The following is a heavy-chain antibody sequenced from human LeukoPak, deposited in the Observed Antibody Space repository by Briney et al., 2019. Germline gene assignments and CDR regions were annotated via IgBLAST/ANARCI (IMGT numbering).Heavy chain of an antibody. Sequence: ASVKVSCKSSGYAFTNYGISWVRQAPGQGLEWMGWISAYNGNTNYAQTLQGRVTMTTDTSTSTAYMELRSLRSDDTAVYYCAREGQQLVDYWGQGTLVTVSS. D-gene: IGHD6-13*01. J-gene: IGHJ4*02. CDR3: AREGQQLVDY. CDR1: GYAFTNYG. V-gene: IGHV1-18*01. CDR2: ISAYNGNT.